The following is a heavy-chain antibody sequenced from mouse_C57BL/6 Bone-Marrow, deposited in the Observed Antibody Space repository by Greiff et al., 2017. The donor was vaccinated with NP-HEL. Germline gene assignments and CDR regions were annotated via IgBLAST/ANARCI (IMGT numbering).Heavy chain of an antibody. D-gene: IGHD1-1*01. CDR2: IYPGDGDT. Sequence: VQLQESGAELVKPGASVKISCKASGYAFSSYWMNWVKQGPGKGLEWIGQIYPGDGDTNYNGKFKGKATLTADKSSSTAYMQLSSLTSEDSAVYICARSQVPLITTVVATDWYFDVWGTGTTVTVSS. J-gene: IGHJ1*03. V-gene: IGHV1-80*01. CDR3: ARSQVPLITTVVATDWYFDV. CDR1: GYAFSSYW.